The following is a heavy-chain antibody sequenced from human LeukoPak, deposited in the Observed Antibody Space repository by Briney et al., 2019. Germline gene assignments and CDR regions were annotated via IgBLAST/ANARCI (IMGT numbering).Heavy chain of an antibody. CDR1: GGSFSGYY. CDR3: ARAYYYDSSGYYYFDY. D-gene: IGHD3-22*01. Sequence: PSETLSLTCAVYGGSFSGYYWSWIRQPPGKGLEWIGEINHSGSTNYNPSLESRVTISVDTSKNQFSLKLSSVTAADTAVYYCARAYYYDSSGYYYFDYWGQGTLVTVSS. V-gene: IGHV4-34*01. J-gene: IGHJ4*02. CDR2: INHSGST.